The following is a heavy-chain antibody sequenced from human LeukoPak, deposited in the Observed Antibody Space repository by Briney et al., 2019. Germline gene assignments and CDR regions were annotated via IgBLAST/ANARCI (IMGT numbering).Heavy chain of an antibody. CDR1: GGSFSGYY. CDR3: ARLSGSWKYYFDY. Sequence: SETLSLTCAVYGGSFSGYYWSWIRQPPGKGLEWIGEINHSGSTNYNPSLKSRVTISVDTSKNQFSLKLSSVTAADTAVYYCARLSGSWKYYFDYWGQGTLVTVSS. J-gene: IGHJ4*02. V-gene: IGHV4-34*01. D-gene: IGHD2-15*01. CDR2: INHSGST.